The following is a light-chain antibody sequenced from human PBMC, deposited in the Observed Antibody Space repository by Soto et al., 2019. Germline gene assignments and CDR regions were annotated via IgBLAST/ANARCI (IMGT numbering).Light chain of an antibody. J-gene: IGLJ1*01. V-gene: IGLV2-11*02. CDR1: SSNIGNNY. CDR3: CSYAGRYTYV. CDR2: DVS. Sequence: QSVLTQPPSVSAAPGQKVTISCSGSSSNIGNNYVSWYQQLPGTAPKLMIYDVSKRPSGVPDRFSGSKSGKTASLIISGLQAEDEADYYCCSYAGRYTYVFGTGTKLTVL.